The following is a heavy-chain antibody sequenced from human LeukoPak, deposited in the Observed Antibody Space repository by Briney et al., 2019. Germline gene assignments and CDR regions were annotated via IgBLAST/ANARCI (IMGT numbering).Heavy chain of an antibody. CDR3: AVEDIVVVAAASTTAPFDY. CDR2: INPNSGGT. J-gene: IGHJ4*02. V-gene: IGHV1-2*02. D-gene: IGHD2-15*01. CDR1: GYTFTGYY. Sequence: ASVKVSCKASGYTFTGYYMHWVRQAPGQGLEWMGWINPNSGGTNYAQKFQGRVTMTRDTSISTAYMELSRLRSDDTAVYYCAVEDIVVVAAASTTAPFDYWGRGNLVTVSS.